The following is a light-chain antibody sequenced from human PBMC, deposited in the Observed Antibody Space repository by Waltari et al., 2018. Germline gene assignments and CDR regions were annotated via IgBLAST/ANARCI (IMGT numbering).Light chain of an antibody. CDR2: GVS. CDR1: QSVSSS. V-gene: IGKV3D-15*01. J-gene: IGKJ2*03. CDR3: LQRSSWPHS. Sequence: EILMTTSPATLSLSTGETATLSCRASQSVSSSLAWYQQKPGQDPRLIIYGVSTRATGIPDRFSGSGSGTDFALTISSLEPEDVGLYYCLQRSSWPHSFGQGTKVEIK.